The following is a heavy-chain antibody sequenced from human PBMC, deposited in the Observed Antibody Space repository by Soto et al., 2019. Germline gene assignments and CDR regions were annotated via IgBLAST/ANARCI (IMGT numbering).Heavy chain of an antibody. CDR3: AANIVATYWDY. J-gene: IGHJ4*02. CDR1: GGSISSGGYY. V-gene: IGHV4-31*03. D-gene: IGHD5-12*01. Sequence: SETLSLTCTVSGGSISSGGYYWSWIRQHPGKGLEWIGHIYYSGSTYYNPSLKSRVTISVDTSKNQFSLKLSSVTAADTAVYYCAANIVATYWDYWGQGTLVTVSS. CDR2: IYYSGST.